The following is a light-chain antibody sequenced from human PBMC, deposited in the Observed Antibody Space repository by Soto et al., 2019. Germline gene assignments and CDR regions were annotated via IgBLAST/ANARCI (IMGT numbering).Light chain of an antibody. V-gene: IGLV1-44*01. J-gene: IGLJ1*01. CDR2: NNN. Sequence: QSVLTQPPSVSGAPGQTITISCTGSSSNIGAGYDVHWYQQLPGTAPKLLIYNNNQWPSGVPDRFSGSKSGTSGSLAISGLQSEDEADYYCASWDESLNGLYVFGTGTKVTVL. CDR1: SSNIGAGYD. CDR3: ASWDESLNGLYV.